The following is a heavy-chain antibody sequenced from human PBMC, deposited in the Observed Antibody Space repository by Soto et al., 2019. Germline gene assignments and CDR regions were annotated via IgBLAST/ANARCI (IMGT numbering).Heavy chain of an antibody. D-gene: IGHD3-16*01. Sequence: PGGSLRLSCAASGFTVSSNYMSWIRQAPGKGLEWVSVIYSGGSTYYADSVKGRFTISRDNSKNTLYLQMNSLRAEDTAVYYCARWGLGGVPDYYYYMDVWGKGTTVTVSS. CDR1: GFTVSSNY. V-gene: IGHV3-66*01. CDR2: IYSGGST. CDR3: ARWGLGGVPDYYYYMDV. J-gene: IGHJ6*03.